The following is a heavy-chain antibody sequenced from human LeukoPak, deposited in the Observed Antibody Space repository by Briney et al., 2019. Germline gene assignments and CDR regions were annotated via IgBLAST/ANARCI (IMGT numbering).Heavy chain of an antibody. V-gene: IGHV3-21*01. J-gene: IGHJ3*02. CDR2: ISSSSSYI. D-gene: IGHD2-8*02. CDR1: GFTFSSYS. Sequence: GGSLRLSCAASGFTFSSYSMNWVRQAPGKGLEWVSSISSSSSYIYYADSVKGRFTISRDNAKNSLYLRMNSLRAEDTAVYYCAREGAGALLGAFDIWGQGTMVTVSS. CDR3: AREGAGALLGAFDI.